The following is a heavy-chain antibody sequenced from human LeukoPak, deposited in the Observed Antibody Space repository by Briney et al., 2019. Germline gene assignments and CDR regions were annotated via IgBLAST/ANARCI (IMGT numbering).Heavy chain of an antibody. CDR3: AKRGSSETRWYPFDY. CDR1: GFIFGKYA. CDR2: ISGGGDST. J-gene: IGHJ4*02. D-gene: IGHD2-15*01. V-gene: IGHV3-23*01. Sequence: GGSLRLSCVGSGFIFGKYAMTWVRQAPGKGLEWVSTISGGGDSTWNADSVKGRFTVSRDNSKNTLYLQTSSLRVEDTAVYYCAKRGSSETRWYPFDYWGQGTLVTVSS.